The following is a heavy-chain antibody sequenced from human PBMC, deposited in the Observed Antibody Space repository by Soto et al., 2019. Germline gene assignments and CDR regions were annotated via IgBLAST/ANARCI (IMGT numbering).Heavy chain of an antibody. CDR1: GFTFSSYA. CDR2: ISGSGGST. J-gene: IGHJ5*02. CDR3: AKVMVKNWFDP. Sequence: EVQLLESGGGLVQPGGSLRLSCAASGFTFSSYAMSWVRQAPGKGLEWVSGISGSGGSTYYADSVKGRFTFSRDNSKITLYLQMNSLRAEDTAVYYCAKVMVKNWFDPWGQGTLVTVSS. D-gene: IGHD5-18*01. V-gene: IGHV3-23*01.